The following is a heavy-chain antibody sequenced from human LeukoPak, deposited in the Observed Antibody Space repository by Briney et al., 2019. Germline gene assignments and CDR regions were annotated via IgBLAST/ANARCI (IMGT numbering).Heavy chain of an antibody. V-gene: IGHV3-7*01. J-gene: IGHJ6*03. CDR1: GFTFSSYW. Sequence: GGSLRLACAAPGFTFSSYWMSWVCLAPGKGLEWVANIKQDGSEKSYVASAKGRSTFSRDNAKNSLYLQMNSLRAEDTAVYYCARESTWLVGFYSYYYYMDVWGKGTTVTVSS. CDR2: IKQDGSEK. D-gene: IGHD6-19*01. CDR3: ARESTWLVGFYSYYYYMDV.